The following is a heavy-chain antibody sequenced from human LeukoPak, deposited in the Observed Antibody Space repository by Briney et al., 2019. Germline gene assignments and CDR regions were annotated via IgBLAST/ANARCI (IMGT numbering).Heavy chain of an antibody. CDR3: ARLAESSWTDY. J-gene: IGHJ4*02. V-gene: IGHV3-21*01. CDR2: ISSSSSYI. Sequence: GGSLRLSCAASGFTFSSYCMNWVRQAPGKGLEWVSSISSSSSYIYYADSVKGRFAISRDNAKNSLYLQMNSLRAEDTAVYYCARLAESSWTDYWGQGTLVTVSS. CDR1: GFTFSSYC. D-gene: IGHD6-13*01.